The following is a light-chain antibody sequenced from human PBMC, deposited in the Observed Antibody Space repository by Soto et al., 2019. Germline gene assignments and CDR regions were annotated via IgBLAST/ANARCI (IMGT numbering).Light chain of an antibody. V-gene: IGKV1-5*01. CDR1: QSISSW. CDR2: DAS. J-gene: IGKJ1*01. Sequence: DIQMTQSPSTLSASVGDRATITCRASQSISSWLAWYQQKPGKAPKLLIYDASSLESGVPSRFSGSGSGTEFTLTIAGLQPDDFATYYCQHYKPYKTFGQGTKVDIK. CDR3: QHYKPYKT.